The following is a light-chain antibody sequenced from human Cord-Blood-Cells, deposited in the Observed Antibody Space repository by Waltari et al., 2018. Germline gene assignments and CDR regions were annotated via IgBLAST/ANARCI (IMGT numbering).Light chain of an antibody. V-gene: IGLV2-23*01. CDR1: SSDVGSYNL. Sequence: QSALTQPASVSGSPGQSITISSTGTSSDVGSYNLVSWYQQHPGKAPKLMIYEGSKRPSGVANRFSGSKSGNTASLIISGLQAEDEADYYCCSYAGSSTYVFGTGTKVTVL. CDR2: EGS. J-gene: IGLJ1*01. CDR3: CSYAGSSTYV.